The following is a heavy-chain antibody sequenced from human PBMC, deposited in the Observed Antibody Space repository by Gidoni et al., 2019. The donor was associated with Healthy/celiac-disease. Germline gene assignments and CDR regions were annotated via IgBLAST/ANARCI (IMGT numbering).Heavy chain of an antibody. J-gene: IGHJ4*02. CDR1: GGSFSGYY. CDR3: ARGWGTGYYGPATSFDY. D-gene: IGHD3-9*01. CDR2: INHSGST. V-gene: IGHV4-34*01. Sequence: QVQLQQWGAGLLKPSETLSLTCAVYGGSFSGYYWSWIRQPPGKGLEWIGEINHSGSTNYNPSLKSRVTISVDTSKNQFSLKLSSVTAADTAVYYCARGWGTGYYGPATSFDYWGQGTLVTVSS.